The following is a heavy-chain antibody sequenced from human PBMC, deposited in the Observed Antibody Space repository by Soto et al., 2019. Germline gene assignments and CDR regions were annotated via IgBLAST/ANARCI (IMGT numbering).Heavy chain of an antibody. CDR3: TRGLLTDFFDY. CDR2: IKSKDDGGTT. J-gene: IGHJ4*02. CDR1: GLNFSVVW. Sequence: GSLRLSCAVSGLNFSVVWMSWVRQAPGKGLEWLGRIKSKDDGGTTNYAGSVKGRFTVSRDNSKNTLYLQVNSLRNDDTAVYYCTRGLLTDFFDYWGQGALVTVSS. V-gene: IGHV3-15*01.